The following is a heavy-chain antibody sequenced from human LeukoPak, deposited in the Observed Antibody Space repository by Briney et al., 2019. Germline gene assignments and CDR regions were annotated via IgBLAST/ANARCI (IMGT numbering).Heavy chain of an antibody. J-gene: IGHJ5*01. CDR3: ARDCRLNCARQPGFDS. Sequence: GGSLRLSCAASGFTISSYAMNWVRQAPGKGLEWVSYISSSSSPINYADSVKGRFTISRDNAKNSLYLQMNSLRDEDTAVYYCARDCRLNCARQPGFDSWGQGTLVTVSS. CDR1: GFTISSYA. D-gene: IGHD1-1*01. V-gene: IGHV3-48*02. CDR2: ISSSSSPI.